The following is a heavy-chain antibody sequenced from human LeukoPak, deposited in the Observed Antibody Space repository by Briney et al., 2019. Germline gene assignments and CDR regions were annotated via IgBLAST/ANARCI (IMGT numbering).Heavy chain of an antibody. D-gene: IGHD4-23*01. Sequence: ASVKVSCKASGYTFTGYYFHWVRQAPGQGLQWMGWINPNSGGTNYAQKFQGRVTMTRDTSISTAYMELSRLRSDDTAVYYCARDGGTVVPIDYWGQGTLVTVSS. CDR3: ARDGGTVVPIDY. J-gene: IGHJ4*02. CDR1: GYTFTGYY. V-gene: IGHV1-2*02. CDR2: INPNSGGT.